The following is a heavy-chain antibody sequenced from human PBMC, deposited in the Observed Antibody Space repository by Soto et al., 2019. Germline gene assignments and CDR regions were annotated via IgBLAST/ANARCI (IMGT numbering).Heavy chain of an antibody. J-gene: IGHJ4*02. CDR1: GFTFSGSA. V-gene: IGHV3-73*01. D-gene: IGHD3-10*01. Sequence: LRLSCAASGFTFSGSAMHWVRQASGKGLEWVGRIRSKANSYATAYAASVKGRFTISRDDPKNTAYLQMNSLKTEDTAVYYCTKLLVDSVSDYWGQGTLVTVSS. CDR3: TKLLVDSVSDY. CDR2: IRSKANSYAT.